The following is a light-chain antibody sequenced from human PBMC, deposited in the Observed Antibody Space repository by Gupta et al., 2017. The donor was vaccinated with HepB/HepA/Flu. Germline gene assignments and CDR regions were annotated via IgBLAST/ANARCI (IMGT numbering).Light chain of an antibody. CDR3: SSVTYTTTLVV. V-gene: IGLV2-14*01. J-gene: IGLJ2*01. CDR2: DVC. CDR1: TNDVGGYNY. Sequence: QSALTQPASVSGSPGQSITISCTATTNDVGGYNYVFWYQQHPGKAPQLLIYDVCNQPSVVSNRFSGSKSGNTASLTSSGLQAEDEADYYCSSVTYTTTLVVFGGGTKVTVL.